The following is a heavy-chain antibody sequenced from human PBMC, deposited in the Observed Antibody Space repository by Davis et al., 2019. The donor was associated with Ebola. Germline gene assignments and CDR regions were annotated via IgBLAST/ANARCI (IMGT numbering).Heavy chain of an antibody. J-gene: IGHJ6*02. D-gene: IGHD3-3*01. CDR1: GGSSSGYY. Sequence: MPSETLSLTCAVYGGSSSGYYWSWIRQPPGKGLEWIGETNHSGSTNYNPSLKSRLTISVDTSKNQFSLKLSSVTAADTAVYYCARSGPDYDFWSGYFAGYDYGMDVWGQGTTVTVSS. CDR2: TNHSGST. CDR3: ARSGPDYDFWSGYFAGYDYGMDV. V-gene: IGHV4-34*01.